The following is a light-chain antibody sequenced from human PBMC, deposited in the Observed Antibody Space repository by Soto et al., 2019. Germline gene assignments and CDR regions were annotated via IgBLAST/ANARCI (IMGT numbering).Light chain of an antibody. V-gene: IGKV1-39*01. CDR3: QQSYSTPLFT. J-gene: IGKJ3*01. CDR1: QSLSTY. Sequence: DIKMTQSPSSLSASVGDRVTITCRASQSLSTYLNWYQQKPGKAPKLLIYAASSLQSGVRSRLSGSGSGTEFTLTISSRQPEDFATDYCQQSYSTPLFTFGPGTKVDIK. CDR2: AAS.